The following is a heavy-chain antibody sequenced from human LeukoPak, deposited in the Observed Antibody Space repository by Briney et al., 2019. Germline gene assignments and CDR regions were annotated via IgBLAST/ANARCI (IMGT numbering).Heavy chain of an antibody. CDR3: ARERDFVVVPAAMGL. CDR2: ISSSGSTI. J-gene: IGHJ4*02. Sequence: GGSLRLSCAASGFTFSDYYMSCIRQAPGKGLEWVSYISSSGSTIYYADSVKGRFTISRDNAKNSLYLQMNSLRAEDTAVYYCARERDFVVVPAAMGLWGQGTLVTVSS. CDR1: GFTFSDYY. D-gene: IGHD2-2*01. V-gene: IGHV3-11*04.